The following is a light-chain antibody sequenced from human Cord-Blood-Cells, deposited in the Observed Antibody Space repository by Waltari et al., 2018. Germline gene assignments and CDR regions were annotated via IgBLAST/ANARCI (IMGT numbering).Light chain of an antibody. CDR1: QSVLYSSNNKNY. J-gene: IGKJ5*01. Sequence: DIVLTKSPDSLAVSMAERAASNCKSSQSVLYSSNNKNYLAWYHQKPGQPPKRLIYWASTRESGVPDRFSGSGSGTDFTLTISSLQAEDVAVYYCQQYYSTPITFGQGTRLEIK. V-gene: IGKV4-1*01. CDR3: QQYYSTPIT. CDR2: WAS.